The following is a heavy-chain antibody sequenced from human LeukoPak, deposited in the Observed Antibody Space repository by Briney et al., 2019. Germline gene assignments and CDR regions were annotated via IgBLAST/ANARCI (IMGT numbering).Heavy chain of an antibody. V-gene: IGHV3-30*18. J-gene: IGHJ4*02. CDR3: AKSDFDY. Sequence: GGSLRLSCAASGFTFSSYAMHWVRQAPGKGLEWVAVISYDGSNKYYADSVKGRFTISRDNSKNTLYLQMNSLRAEDTAVYYCAKSDFDYWGQGTLVTVSS. CDR1: GFTFSSYA. CDR2: ISYDGSNK.